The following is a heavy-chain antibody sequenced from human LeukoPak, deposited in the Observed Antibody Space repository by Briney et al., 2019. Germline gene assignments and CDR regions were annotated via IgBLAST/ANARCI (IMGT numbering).Heavy chain of an antibody. J-gene: IGHJ5*02. CDR2: ISYDGSNK. CDR3: AKDPKGSWYYYNRGNWFDP. Sequence: GRSLRLSCAASGFTFSSYAMHWVRQAPGKGLEWVAVISYDGSNKYYADSVKGRFTISRDNSKNTLYLQMNSLRAEDTAVYYCAKDPKGSWYYYNRGNWFDPWGQGTLVTVSS. D-gene: IGHD6-13*01. CDR1: GFTFSSYA. V-gene: IGHV3-30-3*01.